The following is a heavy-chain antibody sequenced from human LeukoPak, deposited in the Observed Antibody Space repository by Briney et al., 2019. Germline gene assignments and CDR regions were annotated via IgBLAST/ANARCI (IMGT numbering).Heavy chain of an antibody. J-gene: IGHJ2*01. CDR3: ARMHYGDFYWYFDL. Sequence: SETLSLTCTVSGGSISSYYWSWIRQPPGKGLEWIGYIYYSGSTNYNPSLKSRVTISVDTSKNQFSLKLSSVTAADTAVYYCARMHYGDFYWYFDLWGRGTLVTVSS. CDR1: GGSISSYY. V-gene: IGHV4-59*01. D-gene: IGHD4-17*01. CDR2: IYYSGST.